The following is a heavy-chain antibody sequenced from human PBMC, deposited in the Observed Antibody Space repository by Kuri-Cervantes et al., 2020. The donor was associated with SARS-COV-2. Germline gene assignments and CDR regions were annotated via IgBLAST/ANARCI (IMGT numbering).Heavy chain of an antibody. CDR1: GYSISSGYY. D-gene: IGHD4-11*01. J-gene: IGHJ4*02. CDR3: VRIRAATVIADY. V-gene: IGHV2-5*05. CDR2: IYWDDDK. Sequence: TLSLTCTVSGYSISSGYYWGWIRQPPGKALEWLALIYWDDDKRYGPSLKSRLTIIKDTSKNQVVLTMTNMDPVDTATYYCVRIRAATVIADYWGQGTLVTVSS.